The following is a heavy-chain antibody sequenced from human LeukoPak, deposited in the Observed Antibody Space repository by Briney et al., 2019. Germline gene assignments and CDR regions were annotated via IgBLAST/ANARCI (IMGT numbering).Heavy chain of an antibody. CDR2: ISSSGTNI. D-gene: IGHD4-17*01. V-gene: IGHV3-21*06. CDR1: GFTFSYYG. J-gene: IGHJ4*02. Sequence: GVSLRLSCEASGFTFSYYGMNWVRQAPGEGLEWVSSISSSGTNIYYTESVKGRFTISRDNAKNSVHLQMNSLRPEDTAVYYCARGGTYGDYGSYWGQGTLVTVSS. CDR3: ARGGTYGDYGSY.